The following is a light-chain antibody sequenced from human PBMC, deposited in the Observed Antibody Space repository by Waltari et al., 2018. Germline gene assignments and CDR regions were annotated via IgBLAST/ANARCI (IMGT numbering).Light chain of an antibody. V-gene: IGLV2-11*01. Sequence: SALTQPRSVSGSPAQSVTIPCTGTTSDVGGYSYVSWYPHHPGKAPKLMIFDVTQRPSGVPDRFSGSKSANTASLTISGLQAEDEADYYCCSFAGTYTWVFGGGTKVTVL. CDR1: TSDVGGYSY. J-gene: IGLJ3*02. CDR2: DVT. CDR3: CSFAGTYTWV.